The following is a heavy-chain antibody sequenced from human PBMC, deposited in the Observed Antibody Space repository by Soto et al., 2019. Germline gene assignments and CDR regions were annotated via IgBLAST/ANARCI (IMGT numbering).Heavy chain of an antibody. V-gene: IGHV4-30-2*01. CDR1: GGSITSGNSYS. D-gene: IGHD6-19*01. CDR3: AGMPYTSGLRFDP. J-gene: IGHJ5*02. Sequence: SETLSLTCTVSGGSITSGNSYSWSWIRQPPGKGLEWIGSISRSGSTSYNPSLKGRVTMSVDKSKNQFSLNLSSVTAADTAVYFCAGMPYTSGLRFDPWGPGTLVTVSS. CDR2: ISRSGST.